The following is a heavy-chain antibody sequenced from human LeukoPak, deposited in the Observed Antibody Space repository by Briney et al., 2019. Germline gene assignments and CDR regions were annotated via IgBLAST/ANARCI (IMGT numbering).Heavy chain of an antibody. CDR3: ARALAAKRAFDI. CDR1: GGSFSGYY. D-gene: IGHD6-13*01. V-gene: IGHV4-34*01. J-gene: IGHJ3*02. CDR2: INHSGST. Sequence: PSETLSLTCAVYGGSFSGYYWSWIRQPPGKGLEWIGEINHSGSTNYNPSLKSRVTISVDTSKNQFSLKLSSVTAADTAVYYCARALAAKRAFDIWGQGTMVTVSS.